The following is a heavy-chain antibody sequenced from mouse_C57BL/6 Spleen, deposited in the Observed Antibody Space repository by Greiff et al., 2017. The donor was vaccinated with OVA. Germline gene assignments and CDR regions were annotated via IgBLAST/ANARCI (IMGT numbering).Heavy chain of an antibody. Sequence: DVQLVESGPGLVKPSQSLSLTCSVTGYSITSGYYWNWIRQFPGNKLEWMGYISYDGSNNYNPSLKNRISITRDTSKNQFFLKLNSVTTEDTATYYCASEDDGYYDWYFDVWGTGTTVTVSS. V-gene: IGHV3-6*01. CDR2: ISYDGSN. CDR1: GYSITSGYY. CDR3: ASEDDGYYDWYFDV. J-gene: IGHJ1*03. D-gene: IGHD2-3*01.